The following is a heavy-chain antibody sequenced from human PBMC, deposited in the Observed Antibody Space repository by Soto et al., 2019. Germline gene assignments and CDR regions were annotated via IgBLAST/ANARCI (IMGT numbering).Heavy chain of an antibody. CDR1: GFTFSSYD. D-gene: IGHD3-10*01. V-gene: IGHV3-13*01. CDR2: IGTARDT. J-gene: IGHJ4*02. Sequence: EVQLVESGGGLVQPGGSLRLSCAASGFTFSSYDMHWVRQATGKGLEWVSAIGTARDTYYPGSVKGPFTISRENAKNSLYLQMNSLRAGDTAVYYCARGPFGSGGPIAPYYFDYWGQGTLVTVSS. CDR3: ARGPFGSGGPIAPYYFDY.